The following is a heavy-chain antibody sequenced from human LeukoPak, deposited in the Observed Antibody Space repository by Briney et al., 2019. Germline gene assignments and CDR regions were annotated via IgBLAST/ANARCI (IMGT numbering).Heavy chain of an antibody. J-gene: IGHJ5*02. CDR1: GYTFTSYG. CDR3: ARVSPYYYDSSGYYFARWFDP. CDR2: ISAYNGNT. V-gene: IGHV1-18*01. Sequence: ASVKVSCKASGYTFTSYGISWVRQAPGQGLEWMGWISAYNGNTNYAQKLQGRVTMTTDTSTSTAYMELRSLRSGDTAVYYCARVSPYYYDSSGYYFARWFDPWGQGTLVTVSS. D-gene: IGHD3-22*01.